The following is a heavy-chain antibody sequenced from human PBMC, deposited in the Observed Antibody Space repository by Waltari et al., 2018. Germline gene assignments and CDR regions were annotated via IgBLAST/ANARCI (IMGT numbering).Heavy chain of an antibody. CDR2: IYYSGHT. J-gene: IGHJ3*02. Sequence: QLQLQESGPGLVKPSETLSLTCTVSGGSISSSSYYWGWIRQPPGKGLEWIGSIYYSGHTYYTPSLKSRFTISVDTSKNQFSLKLSSVTAADTAVYYCARHPNWCDAFDIWGQGTMVTVSS. D-gene: IGHD2-15*01. CDR3: ARHPNWCDAFDI. CDR1: GGSISSSSYY. V-gene: IGHV4-39*01.